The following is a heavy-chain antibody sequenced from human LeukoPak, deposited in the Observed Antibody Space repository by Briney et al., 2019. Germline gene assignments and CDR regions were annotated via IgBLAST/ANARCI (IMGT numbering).Heavy chain of an antibody. J-gene: IGHJ4*02. V-gene: IGHV3-23*01. Sequence: PGGSLRVSCAASGFTFSSYAMSWVRQAPGKGLEWVSGISGSGDNTYYADSVKGRFTISRDNSKNTVYVKVNSLGTEHTAAYYCAKGSYYDSSGSFYFDYWGQGTLVTVSS. CDR1: GFTFSSYA. CDR2: ISGSGDNT. D-gene: IGHD3-22*01. CDR3: AKGSYYDSSGSFYFDY.